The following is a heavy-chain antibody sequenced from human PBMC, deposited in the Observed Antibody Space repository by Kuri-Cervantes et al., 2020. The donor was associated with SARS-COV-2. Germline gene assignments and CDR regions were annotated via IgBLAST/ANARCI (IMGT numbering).Heavy chain of an antibody. CDR2: IRSKAYGGTT. V-gene: IGHV3-49*04. D-gene: IGHD2-21*02. J-gene: IGHJ4*02. CDR3: RVVVTASFFDY. Sequence: GGSLRLSCAASGFTFGDYAMSWVRQAPGKGLEWVGFIRSKAYGGTTGYAASVKGRFTISRDDSKSIAYLQMNSLKTEDTAVYYCRVVVTASFFDYWGQGTLVTVSS. CDR1: GFTFGDYA.